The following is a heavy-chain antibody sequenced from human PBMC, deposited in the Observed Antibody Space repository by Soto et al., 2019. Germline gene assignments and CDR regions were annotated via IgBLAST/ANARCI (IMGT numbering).Heavy chain of an antibody. J-gene: IGHJ4*02. V-gene: IGHV1-18*01. CDR3: AREVIAVAGTSVYFDY. Sequence: ASVKVSCKASGYIFTSYGISWVRQAPGQGLEWMGWISAYNGNTNYAQKLQGRVTMTTDTSTSTAYMELRSLRSDDTAVYYCAREVIAVAGTSVYFDYWGQGTLVTVSS. D-gene: IGHD6-19*01. CDR1: GYIFTSYG. CDR2: ISAYNGNT.